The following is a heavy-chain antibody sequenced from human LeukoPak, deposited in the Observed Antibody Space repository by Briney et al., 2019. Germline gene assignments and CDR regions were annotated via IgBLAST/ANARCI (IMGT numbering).Heavy chain of an antibody. J-gene: IGHJ4*02. Sequence: PGGSLRLSCAASGFTFSNHWMFWVRQAPGKGLVWVSRINPDGTATKYTGSVEGRFTISRDNAKNTLYLQMNSLRAEDTAVYYCARDSDTSMDGGFDYWGQGTLVTVSS. CDR3: ARDSDTSMDGGFDY. D-gene: IGHD3-16*01. CDR2: INPDGTAT. CDR1: GFTFSNHW. V-gene: IGHV3-74*01.